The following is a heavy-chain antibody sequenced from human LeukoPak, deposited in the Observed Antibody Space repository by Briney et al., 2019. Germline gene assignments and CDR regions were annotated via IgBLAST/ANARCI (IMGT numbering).Heavy chain of an antibody. CDR3: ARDSPGGGTYGMDV. D-gene: IGHD2-15*01. CDR2: IWYDGSNK. J-gene: IGHJ6*02. V-gene: IGHV3-33*01. CDR1: GFTFSSYG. Sequence: PGRSLRLSCAASGFTFSSYGMHWVRQAPGKGLEWVAVIWYDGSNKYYADSGKGRFTISRDNSKNTLYLQMNSLRAEDTAVYYCARDSPGGGTYGMDVWGQGTTVTVSS.